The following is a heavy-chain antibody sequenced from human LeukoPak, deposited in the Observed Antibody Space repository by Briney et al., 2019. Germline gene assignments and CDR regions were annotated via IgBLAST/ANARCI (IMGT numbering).Heavy chain of an antibody. Sequence: GGSLRLSCAASGFTFSSYEMNWVRQAPGKGLEWVSYISSSGSTIYYADSVKGRFTIFRDNAKNSLYLQMNSLKVEDTALYYCAREGSIAVSGQSDYWGQGTLVTVSS. D-gene: IGHD6-19*01. V-gene: IGHV3-48*03. CDR2: ISSSGSTI. CDR3: AREGSIAVSGQSDY. CDR1: GFTFSSYE. J-gene: IGHJ4*02.